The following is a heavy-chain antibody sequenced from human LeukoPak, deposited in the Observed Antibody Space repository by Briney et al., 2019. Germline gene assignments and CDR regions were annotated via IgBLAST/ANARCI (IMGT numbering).Heavy chain of an antibody. V-gene: IGHV4-59*01. CDR1: GGSLSSYY. D-gene: IGHD2-15*01. CDR3: ARSVEGYCSGASCYYYYYYMDV. J-gene: IGHJ6*03. CDR2: IYYSGST. Sequence: SETLSLTCTVSGGSLSSYYWSWVRQPPGEGLEWIGGIYYSGSTNYNPSLKSRVTISVDTSKNQFSLKLSSVTAADTAVYYCARSVEGYCSGASCYYYYYYMDVWGKGTTVTVSS.